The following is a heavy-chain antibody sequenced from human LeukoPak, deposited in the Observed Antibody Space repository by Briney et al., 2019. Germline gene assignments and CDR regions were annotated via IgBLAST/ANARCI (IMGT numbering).Heavy chain of an antibody. CDR3: AKGGNDFWSGYFVFDY. CDR1: GFTYSSYA. J-gene: IGHJ4*02. CDR2: ISGSGGST. Sequence: GGSLRLSCAASGFTYSSYAMSWVRQAPGKGLEWVSAISGSGGSTYYADSVKGRFTISRDNSKNTLYLQMNSLRAEDTAVYYCAKGGNDFWSGYFVFDYWGQGTLVTVSP. V-gene: IGHV3-23*01. D-gene: IGHD3-3*01.